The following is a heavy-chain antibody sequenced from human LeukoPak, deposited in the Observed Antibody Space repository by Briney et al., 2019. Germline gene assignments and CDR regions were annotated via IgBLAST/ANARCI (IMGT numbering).Heavy chain of an antibody. CDR2: MNPNSGNT. CDR3: ARGRTFGIAAAGDLDY. D-gene: IGHD6-13*01. J-gene: IGHJ4*02. CDR1: GYTFTSYD. V-gene: IGHV1-8*01. Sequence: ASVKVSFKASGYTFTSYDINWVRQATGQGLEWMGWMNPNSGNTGYAQKFQGRVTMTRNTSISTAYMELSSLRSEDTAVYYCARGRTFGIAAAGDLDYWGQGTLVTVSS.